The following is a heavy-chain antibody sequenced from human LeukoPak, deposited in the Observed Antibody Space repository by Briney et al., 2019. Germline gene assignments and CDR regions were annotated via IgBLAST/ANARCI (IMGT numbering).Heavy chain of an antibody. V-gene: IGHV3-23*01. D-gene: IGHD5-12*01. Sequence: GGSLRLSCAASGFTFDDYAMHWVRQAPGKGLEWVSAISGSGGSTYYADSVKGRFTISRDNSKNTLYLQMNSLRAEDTAVYYCAKDLSPITPYAFDIWGQGTMVTVSS. J-gene: IGHJ3*02. CDR3: AKDLSPITPYAFDI. CDR2: ISGSGGST. CDR1: GFTFDDYA.